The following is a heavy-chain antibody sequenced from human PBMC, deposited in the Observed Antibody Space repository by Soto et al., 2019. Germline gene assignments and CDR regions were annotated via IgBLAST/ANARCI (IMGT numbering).Heavy chain of an antibody. V-gene: IGHV3-23*01. J-gene: IGHJ4*02. CDR1: GFTFSSYA. Sequence: PGGSLRLSCAASGFTFSSYAMSWVRQAPGKGLEWVSAITGSGDSTYYADSVKGRLTISRDNSKNTLHLQMSSLRAEDTAVYYCGKATGYTSDWYEYWGQGTLVTVSA. CDR2: ITGSGDST. D-gene: IGHD6-19*01. CDR3: GKATGYTSDWYEY.